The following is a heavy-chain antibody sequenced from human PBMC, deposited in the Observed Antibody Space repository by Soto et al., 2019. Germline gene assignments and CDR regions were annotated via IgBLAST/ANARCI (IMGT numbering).Heavy chain of an antibody. Sequence: ASVKVSCKASGGTFSSYTISWVRQAPGQGLEWMGRIIPILGIANYAQKFQGRVTITADKSTSTAYMELSSLRSEDTAVYYCAIPIRGYHYYDSSAFDYWGQGTLVTVSS. CDR3: AIPIRGYHYYDSSAFDY. D-gene: IGHD3-22*01. CDR2: IIPILGIA. CDR1: GGTFSSYT. V-gene: IGHV1-69*02. J-gene: IGHJ4*02.